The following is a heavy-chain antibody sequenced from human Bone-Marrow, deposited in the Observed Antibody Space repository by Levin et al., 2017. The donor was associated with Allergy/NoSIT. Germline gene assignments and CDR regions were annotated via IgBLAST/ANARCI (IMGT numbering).Heavy chain of an antibody. J-gene: IGHJ4*02. Sequence: VASVKVSCKASGYTFTSYWIGWVRQMPGKGLEWMGIIYPGDSDTRYSPSFQGQVTISADKSISTAYLQWSSLKASDTAIYYCARQRYFDYWGQGTQVTVSS. CDR3: ARQRYFDY. V-gene: IGHV5-51*01. CDR1: GYTFTSYW. CDR2: IYPGDSDT.